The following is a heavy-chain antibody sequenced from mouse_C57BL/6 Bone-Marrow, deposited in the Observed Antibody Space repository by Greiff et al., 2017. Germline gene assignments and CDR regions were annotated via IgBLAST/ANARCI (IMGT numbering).Heavy chain of an antibody. CDR1: GFNIKDDY. Sequence: VQLKESGAELVRPGASVKLSCTASGFNIKDDYMHWVKQRPEQGLEWIGWIDPEKGDTEYASKFQGKATITADTSSNAAYLQLSSLTSEDTAVYYGTFISTVPGHYWCQGTTLTVSS. CDR2: IDPEKGDT. D-gene: IGHD1-1*01. CDR3: TFISTVPGHY. V-gene: IGHV14-4*01. J-gene: IGHJ2*01.